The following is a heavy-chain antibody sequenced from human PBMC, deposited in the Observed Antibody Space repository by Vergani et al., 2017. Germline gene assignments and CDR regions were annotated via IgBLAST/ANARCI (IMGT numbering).Heavy chain of an antibody. CDR1: GGSFSGYY. D-gene: IGHD6-6*01. CDR2: ISYDGSNK. Sequence: QVQLQQWGAGLLKPSETLSLTCAVYGGSFSGYYWSWIRQPPGKGLEWVAVISYDGSNKYYADSVKGRFTISRDNSKNTLYLQMNSLRAEDTAVYYCARDLEYSSPLDVWGKGTTVTVSS. J-gene: IGHJ6*04. V-gene: IGHV3-30*03. CDR3: ARDLEYSSPLDV.